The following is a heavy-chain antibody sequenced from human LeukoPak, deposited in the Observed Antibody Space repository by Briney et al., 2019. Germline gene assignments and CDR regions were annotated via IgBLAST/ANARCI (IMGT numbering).Heavy chain of an antibody. J-gene: IGHJ4*02. CDR3: ARDALAARGYSYGYYPDY. D-gene: IGHD5-18*01. CDR2: ISAYNGNT. V-gene: IGHV1-18*01. CDR1: GYTFTSYG. Sequence: ASVKLSCKASGYTFTSYGISWVRQAPGQGLEWMGWISAYNGNTNYAQKLQGRVTMTTDTSTSTAYMELRSLRSDDTAVYYCARDALAARGYSYGYYPDYWGRGTLVTVSS.